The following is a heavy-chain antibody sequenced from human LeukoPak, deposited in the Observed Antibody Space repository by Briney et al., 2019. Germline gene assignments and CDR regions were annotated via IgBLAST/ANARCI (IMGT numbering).Heavy chain of an antibody. D-gene: IGHD1-26*01. CDR3: ARTSTTVGTSINY. CDR1: GFTFSSYS. Sequence: GGSLRLSCAASGFTFSSYSMNWVRQAPGKGLEWVSSISPSSSYIYYADSVKGRFTISRDNAKNSLYLQMNSLRAGDTALYYCARTSTTVGTSINYWGQGTLVTVSS. CDR2: ISPSSSYI. V-gene: IGHV3-21*01. J-gene: IGHJ4*02.